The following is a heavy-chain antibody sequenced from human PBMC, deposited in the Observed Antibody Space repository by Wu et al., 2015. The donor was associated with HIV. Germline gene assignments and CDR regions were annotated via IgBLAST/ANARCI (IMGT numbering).Heavy chain of an antibody. CDR1: GYTFTSYG. CDR3: ARVGVIGYSSSYDAFDI. Sequence: QVQLVQSGAEVKKPGASVKVSCKASGYTFTSYGISWVRQAPGQGLEWMGWIIPIFGTANYAQKFQGRVTITADESTSTAYMELSSLRSEDTAVYYCARVGVIGYSSSYDAFDIWGQGTMVTVSS. J-gene: IGHJ3*02. D-gene: IGHD6-13*01. V-gene: IGHV1-69*13. CDR2: IIPIFGTA.